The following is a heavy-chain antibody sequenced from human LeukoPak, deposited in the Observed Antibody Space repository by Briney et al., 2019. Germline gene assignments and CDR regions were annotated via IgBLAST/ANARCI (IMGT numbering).Heavy chain of an antibody. D-gene: IGHD2-8*01. Sequence: GGSLRLSCAASGFTFSSYGMHWVRQAPGKGLEWVAVISYAGSNKYYADSVKGRFTISRDNSKNTLYLQMNSLRAEDTAIYYCANLILTDYWGQGTLVTVSS. CDR2: ISYAGSNK. J-gene: IGHJ4*02. V-gene: IGHV3-30*18. CDR1: GFTFSSYG. CDR3: ANLILTDY.